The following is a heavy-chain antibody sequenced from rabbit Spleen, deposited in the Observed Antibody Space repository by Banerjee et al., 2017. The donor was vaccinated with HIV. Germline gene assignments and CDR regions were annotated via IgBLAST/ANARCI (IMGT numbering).Heavy chain of an antibody. D-gene: IGHD8-1*01. CDR3: ARDSGSSFSTYGMDL. Sequence: QSLEESGGDLVKPGASLTLTCTASGVSFSGSSYICWVRQAPGKGLEWIACIETGSSGSIYYASWAKGRITISKTSSTVTLQMTSLTAADTATYFCARDSGSSFSTYGMDLWGQGTLVTVS. J-gene: IGHJ6*01. V-gene: IGHV1S40*01. CDR2: IETGSSGSI. CDR1: GVSFSGSSY.